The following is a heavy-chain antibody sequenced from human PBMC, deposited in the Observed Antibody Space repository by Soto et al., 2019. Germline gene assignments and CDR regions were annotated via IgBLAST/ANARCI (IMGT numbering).Heavy chain of an antibody. CDR2: IKEDGGER. CDR3: ARAGSENDN. J-gene: IGHJ4*01. CDR1: GFTFSNYW. V-gene: IGHV3-7*05. D-gene: IGHD3-10*01. Sequence: EVQLVESGGGLVQPGGSLRLSCAASGFTFSNYWMTWVRQAPGKGLEWVANIKEDGGERNYVDSLKGRFTISRVNAKNSLYLQMHSLRAEDTAVYYCARAGSENDNWGQGTLVTVSS.